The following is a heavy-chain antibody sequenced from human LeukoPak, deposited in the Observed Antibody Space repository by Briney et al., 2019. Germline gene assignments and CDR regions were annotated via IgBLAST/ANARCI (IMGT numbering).Heavy chain of an antibody. J-gene: IGHJ6*02. CDR2: IVVGSGNT. D-gene: IGHD1-26*01. CDR1: GFTFTSSA. V-gene: IGHV1-58*01. Sequence: PVKVSCKASGFTFTSSAVQWVRQARGQRLEWIGWIVVGSGNTNYAQKFQERVTITRDMSTSTAYMEPSSLRSEDTAVYYYAGGVGATTLYYYYGMDVWGQGTTVTVSS. CDR3: AGGVGATTLYYYYGMDV.